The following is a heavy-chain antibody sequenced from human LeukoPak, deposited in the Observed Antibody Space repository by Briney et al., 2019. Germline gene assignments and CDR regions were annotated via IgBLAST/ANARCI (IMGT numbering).Heavy chain of an antibody. J-gene: IGHJ4*02. CDR2: IKSITDGGTT. D-gene: IGHD6-6*01. V-gene: IGHV3-15*01. CDR1: GFIFSDAW. Sequence: PGGSLRLSCAASGFIFSDAWMSWVRQAPGKGLEWVGRIKSITDGGTTDYAAPVKGRFTISRDDSKNTLYLQMSSLKTEDTAVYYCTSSLAASRSTPYWGQGTLVTVSS. CDR3: TSSLAASRSTPY.